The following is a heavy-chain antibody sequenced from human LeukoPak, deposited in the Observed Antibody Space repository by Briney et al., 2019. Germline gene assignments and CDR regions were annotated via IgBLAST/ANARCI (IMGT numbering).Heavy chain of an antibody. J-gene: IGHJ6*04. CDR1: GGSFSGYY. D-gene: IGHD3-3*01. CDR3: ARHSFWSGLPSV. CDR2: INHSGST. Sequence: PSETLSLTCAVYGGSFSGYYWSWIRQPPGKGLEWIGEINHSGSTNYNPSLKSRVTISVDTSKNQVSLKLSSVTAADTAVYYCARHSFWSGLPSVWGKGTTVTVSS. V-gene: IGHV4-34*01.